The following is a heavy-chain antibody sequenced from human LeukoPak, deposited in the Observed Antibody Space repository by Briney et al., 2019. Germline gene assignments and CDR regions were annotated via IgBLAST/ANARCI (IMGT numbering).Heavy chain of an antibody. CDR3: ARDRGITMVRGVISSEYFQH. V-gene: IGHV1-2*02. Sequence: GASVKVSCKASGYTFTGYYMHWVRQAPGQGLEWMGWINPNSGGTNYAQKFQGRVTMTRDTSISTAYMELSRLRSDDTAVYYCARDRGITMVRGVISSEYFQHWGQGTLVTVSS. CDR2: INPNSGGT. CDR1: GYTFTGYY. D-gene: IGHD3-10*01. J-gene: IGHJ1*01.